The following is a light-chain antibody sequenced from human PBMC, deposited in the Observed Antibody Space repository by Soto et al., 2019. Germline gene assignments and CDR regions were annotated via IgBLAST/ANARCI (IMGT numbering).Light chain of an antibody. Sequence: EIVMTQSPATLSVSPGERVTLSCRASQSVSNNLAWYQQKPGQAPRLLIYHASTRATGIPARFSGGGSGTESTLTISSLQSEDFAVYYCQQYNKWPLTFGGGTKVEIK. CDR3: QQYNKWPLT. J-gene: IGKJ4*01. CDR1: QSVSNN. CDR2: HAS. V-gene: IGKV3-15*01.